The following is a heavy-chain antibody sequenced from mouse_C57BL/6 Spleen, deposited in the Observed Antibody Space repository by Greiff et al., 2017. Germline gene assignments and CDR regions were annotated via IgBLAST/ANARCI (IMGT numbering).Heavy chain of an antibody. Sequence: LVESGPELVKPGASVKISCKASGYAFSSSWMNWVKQRPGKGLERIGRIYPGDGDTNYNGKFKGKATLTADKSSSTAYMQLSSLTSEDSAVYFCAAFTTVVAYYYAMDYWGQGTSVTVSA. CDR3: AAFTTVVAYYYAMDY. J-gene: IGHJ4*01. D-gene: IGHD1-1*01. V-gene: IGHV1-82*01. CDR1: GYAFSSSW. CDR2: IYPGDGDT.